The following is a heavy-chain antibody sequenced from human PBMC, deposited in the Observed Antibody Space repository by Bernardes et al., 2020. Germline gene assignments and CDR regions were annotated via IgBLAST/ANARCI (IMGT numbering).Heavy chain of an antibody. Sequence: GGSLRLSCAASGFTVSSNYIHWVRQAPGKGLEWVSVIFSGGSKNYAESVRGRFTISRDISKNTVFLQMNSLRAEDTAVYFCARDPRDRSGYPPFGWYLDLWGRGTPVTVSS. CDR3: ARDPRDRSGYPPFGWYLDL. CDR2: IFSGGSK. J-gene: IGHJ2*01. D-gene: IGHD3-22*01. V-gene: IGHV3-53*01. CDR1: GFTVSSNY.